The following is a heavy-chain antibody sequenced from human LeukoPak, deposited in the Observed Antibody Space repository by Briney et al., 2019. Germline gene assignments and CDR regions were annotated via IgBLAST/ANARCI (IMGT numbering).Heavy chain of an antibody. V-gene: IGHV4-39*07. D-gene: IGHD5-18*01. Sequence: SETLSLTCTVSGDSISGSTYYWGWIRQPPGTGLEWIGSIYYSGSTYYNPSLKSRVTISVDTSKNQFSLKLSSVTAADTAVYYCARVRAMVLDYWGQGTLVTVSS. CDR1: GDSISGSTYY. J-gene: IGHJ4*02. CDR2: IYYSGST. CDR3: ARVRAMVLDY.